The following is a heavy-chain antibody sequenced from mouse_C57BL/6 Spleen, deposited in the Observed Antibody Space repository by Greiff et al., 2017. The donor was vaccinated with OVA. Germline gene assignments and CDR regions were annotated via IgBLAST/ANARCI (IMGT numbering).Heavy chain of an antibody. D-gene: IGHD2-3*01. V-gene: IGHV1-69*01. CDR1: GYTFTSYW. J-gene: IGHJ2*01. CDR3: ARFFGGDGYCDY. CDR2: IDPSDSYT. Sequence: QVQLQQPGAELVMPGASVKLSCKASGYTFTSYWMHWVKQRPGQGLEWIGEIDPSDSYTNYNQKFKGKSTLTVDKSSSTAYMQLSSLTSEDSAVYYCARFFGGDGYCDYWGQGTTLTVSS.